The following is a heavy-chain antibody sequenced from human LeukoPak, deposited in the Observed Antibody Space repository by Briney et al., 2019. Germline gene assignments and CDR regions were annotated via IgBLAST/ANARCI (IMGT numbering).Heavy chain of an antibody. V-gene: IGHV4-59*01. CDR3: ARYPFDGYNYYFDY. Sequence: SETLSLTCTVSGASISSYYWSWMRQPPGKGLEWIGYIYYSGGSNYNPSLKSRVTISVDMSKNQFSLKLSSVTAADTAVYYCARYPFDGYNYYFDYWGQGTMVTVSS. J-gene: IGHJ4*02. CDR2: IYYSGGS. CDR1: GASISSYY. D-gene: IGHD5-24*01.